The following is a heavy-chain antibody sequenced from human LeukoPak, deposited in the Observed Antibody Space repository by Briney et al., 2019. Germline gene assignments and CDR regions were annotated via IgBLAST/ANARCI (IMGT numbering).Heavy chain of an antibody. CDR1: GYFISSGYY. CDR2: LYHSGST. CDR3: ARGSHCSSTSCPLGFDP. V-gene: IGHV4-38-2*01. J-gene: IGHJ5*02. Sequence: PSESLSLICAVSGYFISSGYYWGWIRQPPGTGLEWIGRLYHSGSTYYNPSLKHRVTKSVDTPKNQFSLRLCSVTAADTAVYYCARGSHCSSTSCPLGFDPWGQGTLVTVSS. D-gene: IGHD2-2*01.